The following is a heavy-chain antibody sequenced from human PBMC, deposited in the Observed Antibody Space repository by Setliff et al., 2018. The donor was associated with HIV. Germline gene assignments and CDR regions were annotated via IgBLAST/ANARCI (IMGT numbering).Heavy chain of an antibody. V-gene: IGHV4-4*07. CDR1: GGSLNSYY. J-gene: IGHJ6*03. Sequence: SETLSLTCSVSGGSLNSYYWSWIRQSGGQELEWIGRIFINGQTNYNPSLKSRLTMSVDKSKNQFSLRPKSVTAADSAVYYCARERRWLQDYYYYIDVWGNGTTVTVSS. CDR2: IFINGQT. D-gene: IGHD5-18*01. CDR3: ARERRWLQDYYYYIDV.